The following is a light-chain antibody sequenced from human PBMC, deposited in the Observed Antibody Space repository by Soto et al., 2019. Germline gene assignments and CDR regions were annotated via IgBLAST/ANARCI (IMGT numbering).Light chain of an antibody. CDR3: QQCVIWPLFT. Sequence: EIVLTQSPATLSLSPGERATVSCRASQSVDSNYLAWYQHKPGQAPRLLIYDVSNRATGIPARFSGSGSGTDFTLTISSLEPEDFAVYYCQQCVIWPLFTFGPGTKVDI. J-gene: IGKJ3*01. V-gene: IGKV3-11*01. CDR2: DVS. CDR1: QSVDSNY.